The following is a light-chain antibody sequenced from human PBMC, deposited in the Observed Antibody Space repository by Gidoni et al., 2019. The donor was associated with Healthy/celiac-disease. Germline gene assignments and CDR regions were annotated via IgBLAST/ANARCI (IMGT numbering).Light chain of an antibody. Sequence: QSALTQPRPVSGSPGQSVTISCTGTSSDVGGYNYVAWYPQHPGKAPKLLIYDVSKRPSGVPDRFSGSKSGNTASLTISGLQAEDEADYYCCSYAGSYVVFGGGTKLTVL. V-gene: IGLV2-11*01. CDR1: SSDVGGYNY. J-gene: IGLJ2*01. CDR3: CSYAGSYVV. CDR2: DVS.